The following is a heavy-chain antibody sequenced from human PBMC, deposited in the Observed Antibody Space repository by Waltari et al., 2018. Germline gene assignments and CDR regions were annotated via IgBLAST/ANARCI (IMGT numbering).Heavy chain of an antibody. V-gene: IGHV3-48*03. D-gene: IGHD1-26*01. CDR3: ARGEGGANEY. CDR1: GFTFRNYE. Sequence: EVQLVESGGGLVQPGGSLRLLCAASGFTFRNYEMNWVRQAPGKGLEWVSYISSGAATIFDADSVKGRFTISRDNAKNSVYLEMNSLRADDTAIYYCARGEGGANEYWGQGTLVTVSS. J-gene: IGHJ4*01. CDR2: ISSGAATI.